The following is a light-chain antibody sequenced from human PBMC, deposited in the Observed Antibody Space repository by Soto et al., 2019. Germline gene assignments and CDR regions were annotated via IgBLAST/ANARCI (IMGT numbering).Light chain of an antibody. J-gene: IGKJ4*01. CDR1: QSLLYSDGRTY. V-gene: IGKV2D-29*01. CDR2: EVS. CDR3: MQSIQLPIT. Sequence: DVVLTQTPRSLSVTPGQPASISCKSSQSLLYSDGRTYVYWYLQKPGQPPQLLIHEVSNRFSGVPDRFIGSGSGTDVTLKISRVEAEDVGVYYCMQSIQLPITFGGGTNVEIK.